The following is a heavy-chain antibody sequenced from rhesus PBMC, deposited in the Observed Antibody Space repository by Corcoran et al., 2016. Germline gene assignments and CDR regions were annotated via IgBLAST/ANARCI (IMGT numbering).Heavy chain of an antibody. CDR1: GGSISSSNW. V-gene: IGHV4-65*01. J-gene: IGHJ4*01. CDR2: ISGSSGTT. Sequence: QVQLQESGPGLVKPSETLSLTCAVSGGSISSSNWWSWIRQPPGKGLEWIGYISGSSGTTYYNPSLKSRVTISTDTSKNHFSLKLSSVTAADTAVYYCARALYSSGWYYFDYWGQGVLVTVSS. CDR3: ARALYSSGWYYFDY. D-gene: IGHD6-31*01.